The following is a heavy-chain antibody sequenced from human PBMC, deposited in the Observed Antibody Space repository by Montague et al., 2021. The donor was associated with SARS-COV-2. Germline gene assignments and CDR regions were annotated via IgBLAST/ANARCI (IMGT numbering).Heavy chain of an antibody. Sequence: SETLSLTCVVYGGSFSGYYWSWIRQHPGKGLEWIGEINHSGSTNYNPSLKSRVTISVDTSKKQFSLRLNSVTAADTAVYYCARGGGYSYGALDYWGQGTLVTVS. CDR2: INHSGST. CDR3: ARGGGYSYGALDY. V-gene: IGHV4-34*01. CDR1: GGSFSGYY. D-gene: IGHD5-18*01. J-gene: IGHJ4*02.